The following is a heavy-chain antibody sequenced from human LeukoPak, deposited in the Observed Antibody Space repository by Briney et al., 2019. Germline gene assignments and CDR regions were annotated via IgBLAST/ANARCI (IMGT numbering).Heavy chain of an antibody. CDR2: ISYDGSNK. Sequence: PGRSLRLSCAASGFTFSSYAMHWVRQAPGKGLEWVAVISYDGSNKYYADSVKGRFTISRDNSKNTLYLQMNSLRAEDTAVYYCARAGDHIVVVPAAKYYYYGMDVWGQGTTVTVSS. D-gene: IGHD2-2*01. CDR3: ARAGDHIVVVPAAKYYYYGMDV. V-gene: IGHV3-30-3*01. CDR1: GFTFSSYA. J-gene: IGHJ6*02.